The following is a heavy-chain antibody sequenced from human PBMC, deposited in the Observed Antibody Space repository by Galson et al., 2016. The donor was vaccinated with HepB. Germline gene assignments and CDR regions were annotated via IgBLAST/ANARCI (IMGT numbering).Heavy chain of an antibody. V-gene: IGHV3-33*06. CDR1: GFTFNTYG. CDR3: AKVIGRDAYYYYGMDV. J-gene: IGHJ6*02. D-gene: IGHD2/OR15-2a*01. CDR2: IWYDGSNK. Sequence: SLRLSCAASGFTFNTYGVHWVRQAPGKGLEWVAVIWYDGSNKYYADSVKGRFTISRDNSKNTLYLQMNGLRAEDMAVYYCAKVIGRDAYYYYGMDVWGQGTTVTVSS.